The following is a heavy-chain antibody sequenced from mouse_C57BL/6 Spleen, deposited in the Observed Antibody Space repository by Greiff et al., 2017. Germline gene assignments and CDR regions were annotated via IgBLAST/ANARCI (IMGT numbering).Heavy chain of an antibody. CDR1: GYTFTDYY. CDR2: INPNNGGT. V-gene: IGHV1-26*01. D-gene: IGHD2-1*01. J-gene: IGHJ2*01. CDR3: ANIYYGYFDY. Sequence: EVQLQQSGPELVKPGASVKISCKASGYTFTDYYMNWVKQSHGKSLEWIGDINPNNGGTSYNQKFKGKATWTVDKSSSTAYMELRSLTSEDSAVYYCANIYYGYFDYWGQGTTLTVSS.